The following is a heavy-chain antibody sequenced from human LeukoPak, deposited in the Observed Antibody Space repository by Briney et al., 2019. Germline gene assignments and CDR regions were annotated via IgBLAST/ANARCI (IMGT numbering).Heavy chain of an antibody. J-gene: IGHJ6*03. Sequence: GGSLRLSCAASGFTFSANDMTWVRQAPGKGLEWVSSISSSSSYIFHADSVKGRFTISRDNAKNSLYLQMNSLRAEDTAVYYCARRIAVAGKYYYYYYMDVWGKGTTVTISS. V-gene: IGHV3-21*04. CDR1: GFTFSAND. CDR2: ISSSSSYI. D-gene: IGHD6-19*01. CDR3: ARRIAVAGKYYYYYYMDV.